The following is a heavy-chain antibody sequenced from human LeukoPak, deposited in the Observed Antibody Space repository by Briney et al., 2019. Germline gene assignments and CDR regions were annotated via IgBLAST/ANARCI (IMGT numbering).Heavy chain of an antibody. CDR3: ARDARVTRGYYYYYGMDV. Sequence: PSQTLSLTCAVSGGSISSGGYYWSWIGQPPGKGLEWIGYIYYSGSTYYNPSLESRATISVDTSKNQFSLKLSSVTAADTAVYYWARDARVTRGYYYYYGMDVWGEGSTVTASS. V-gene: IGHV4-30-4*01. CDR1: GGSISSGGYY. J-gene: IGHJ6*01. D-gene: IGHD4-11*01. CDR2: IYYSGST.